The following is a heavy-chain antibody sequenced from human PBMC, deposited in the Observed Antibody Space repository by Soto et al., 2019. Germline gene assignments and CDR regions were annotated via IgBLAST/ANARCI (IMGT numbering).Heavy chain of an antibody. Sequence: EVQLLESGGGLVQPGGSLRLSCEASGFTFSGYAMTWDRQAPGKGLEWVSAISHSGGRTFYADPVKGRFTISRDNSENTPYLQMNSLRAEDTAVYYCAKDRGGYNYHYAMDVWGQGTTVTVSS. D-gene: IGHD5-18*01. V-gene: IGHV3-23*01. CDR2: ISHSGGRT. J-gene: IGHJ6*02. CDR3: AKDRGGYNYHYAMDV. CDR1: GFTFSGYA.